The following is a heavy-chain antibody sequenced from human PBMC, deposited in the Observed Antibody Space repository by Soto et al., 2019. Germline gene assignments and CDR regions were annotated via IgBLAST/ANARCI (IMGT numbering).Heavy chain of an antibody. V-gene: IGHV4-30-4*01. CDR2: IYQPRNT. CDR1: AGSGNTGDKY. J-gene: IGHJ6*02. Sequence: HVQLHQSGPRLVKPSQTLSLKCSVIAGSGNTGDKYWSSVGQSPGRGREWTGFIYQPRNTFYNPALENRVTMSVDASKNQFSLTLTSVTAADTAVYFCAREPLDGMDVWGQGTNVTVSS. CDR3: AREPLDGMDV.